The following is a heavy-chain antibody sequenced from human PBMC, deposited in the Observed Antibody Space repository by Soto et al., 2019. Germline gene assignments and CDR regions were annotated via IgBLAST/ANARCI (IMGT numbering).Heavy chain of an antibody. CDR2: INAGNGNT. J-gene: IGHJ5*02. D-gene: IGHD1-7*01. V-gene: IGHV1-3*01. CDR1: GYTFTSYA. Sequence: GASVKVSCKASGYTFTSYAMHWVCQAPGQRLEWMGWINAGNGNTKYSQKFQGRVTITRDTSASTAYMELSSLRSEDTAVYYCARRSGENWNYGWFDPWGQGTLVTVSS. CDR3: ARRSGENWNYGWFDP.